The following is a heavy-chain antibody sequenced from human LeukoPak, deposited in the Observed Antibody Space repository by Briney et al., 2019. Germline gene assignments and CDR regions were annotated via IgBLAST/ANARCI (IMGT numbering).Heavy chain of an antibody. D-gene: IGHD5-24*01. Sequence: GGSLRLSCAASGFSFSNYEMNWVRQAPGKGLEWVSYISSSGSTIYYPDSVKGRFTISRDNAKNSLYLQMNRLRAEDTAVYYCARDQDGYGDYWYFDPWGRGTLVTVSS. CDR2: ISSSGSTI. CDR3: ARDQDGYGDYWYFDP. V-gene: IGHV3-48*03. CDR1: GFSFSNYE. J-gene: IGHJ2*01.